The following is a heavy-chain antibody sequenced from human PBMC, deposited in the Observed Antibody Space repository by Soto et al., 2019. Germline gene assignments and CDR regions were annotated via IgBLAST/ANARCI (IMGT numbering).Heavy chain of an antibody. Sequence: QLGGSLRLSCAASGFTFSSYGMHWVRQAPGKGLEWVAVIWYDGSNKYYADSVKGRFTISRDNSKNTLYLQMNSLRAEDTAVYYCARGFPHSGYYYDSSGYLVWGQGTLVTVSS. J-gene: IGHJ4*02. CDR1: GFTFSSYG. CDR2: IWYDGSNK. CDR3: ARGFPHSGYYYDSSGYLV. V-gene: IGHV3-33*01. D-gene: IGHD3-22*01.